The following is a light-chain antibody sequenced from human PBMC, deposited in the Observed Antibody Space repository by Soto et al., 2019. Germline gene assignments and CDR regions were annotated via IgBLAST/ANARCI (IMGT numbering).Light chain of an antibody. CDR3: QQYGGSPRT. V-gene: IGKV3-20*01. CDR2: DAI. CDR1: QNIHNH. Sequence: EIVLTQSPGTLSLSPGARATLSCRASQNIHNHMSWFLQKPGQAPRLLIYDAIIRAPDVPARFSGSWSGTEFTLTISRLEPEDFAVYYCQQYGGSPRTFGQGTKVDIK. J-gene: IGKJ1*01.